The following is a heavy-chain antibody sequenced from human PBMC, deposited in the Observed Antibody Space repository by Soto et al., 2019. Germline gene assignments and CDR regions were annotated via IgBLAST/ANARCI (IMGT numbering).Heavy chain of an antibody. J-gene: IGHJ6*02. Sequence: QVQLVESGGGVVQPGRSLRLSCAASGFTFSTYSMHCVRQAPGKGLEWVALISLDGSNKYYADSVKGRFTISRDTSKNTLYLQMNSLRAEDTAVYYCARDPAHYDILTGNVSYYYAMGVWGQGTTVTVSS. D-gene: IGHD3-9*01. V-gene: IGHV3-30-3*01. CDR3: ARDPAHYDILTGNVSYYYAMGV. CDR2: ISLDGSNK. CDR1: GFTFSTYS.